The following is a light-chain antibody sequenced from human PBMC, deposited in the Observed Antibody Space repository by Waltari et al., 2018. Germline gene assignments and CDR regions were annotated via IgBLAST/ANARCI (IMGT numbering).Light chain of an antibody. CDR2: AAS. V-gene: IGKV1-39*01. Sequence: DIQMTQSPSSLSASVGDRVTITCRASQSISSYLNWYQQKPGKAPKRLIYAASSLQSGVPSRFSGSGSVTDFTLTISSLQPEDFATYYCQQSYSTLLFTFGPGTKVDIK. CDR3: QQSYSTLLFT. J-gene: IGKJ3*01. CDR1: QSISSY.